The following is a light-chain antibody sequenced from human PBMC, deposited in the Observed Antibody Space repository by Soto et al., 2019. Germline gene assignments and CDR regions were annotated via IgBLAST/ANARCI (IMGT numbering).Light chain of an antibody. CDR1: SSNIWACYD. V-gene: IGLV1-40*01. CDR3: QSYDSSLSGWV. CDR2: GNS. J-gene: IGLJ3*02. Sequence: QSVLTQPPSVSGAPGQRVTISCTGSSSNIWACYDVHWYQQLPGTAPKLLIYGNSNRPSGVPDRFSGSKSGTSASLAITGLQAEDEADYYCQSYDSSLSGWVFGGGTQLTVL.